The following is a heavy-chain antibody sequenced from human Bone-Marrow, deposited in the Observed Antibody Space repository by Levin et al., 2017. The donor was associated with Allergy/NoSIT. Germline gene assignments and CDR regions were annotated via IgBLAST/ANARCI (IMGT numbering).Heavy chain of an antibody. Sequence: GGSLRLSCTGSDFYFRSYGMHWVRQAPGKGLEWVTFISHDDSKKLYGDSVKGRFTISRDNSKNTLYLHLNSLRPDDTAVYYCVKEVYSNYVPAFDYWGQGTLVIVSS. CDR2: ISHDDSKK. D-gene: IGHD4-11*01. J-gene: IGHJ4*02. V-gene: IGHV3-30*18. CDR1: DFYFRSYG. CDR3: VKEVYSNYVPAFDY.